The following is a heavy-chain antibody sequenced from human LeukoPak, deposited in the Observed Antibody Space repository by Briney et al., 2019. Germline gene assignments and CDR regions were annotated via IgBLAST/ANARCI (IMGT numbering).Heavy chain of an antibody. D-gene: IGHD7-27*01. Sequence: GGFLRLSCAASGFTFSSYAMNWVRLAPGNGLEWVSGISGSAGRTEYADSVKGRFTISRDNAKNSLYLQMNSLRVEDTAVYYCARGADWGHYFDYWGQGTLVTVSS. J-gene: IGHJ4*02. V-gene: IGHV3-23*01. CDR1: GFTFSSYA. CDR3: ARGADWGHYFDY. CDR2: ISGSAGRT.